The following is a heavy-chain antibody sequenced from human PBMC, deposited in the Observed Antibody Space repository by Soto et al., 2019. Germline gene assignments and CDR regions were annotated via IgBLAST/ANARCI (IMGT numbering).Heavy chain of an antibody. Sequence: QVQLQESGPGLVKPSQTLSLTCTVSGGSISSGDYYWSWIRQPPGKALEWIGYIYYSGSTYYNPSFQRRVTISVETSKIHCSLKLGSVTAADAAVYYCARVGSNIAVRPFDYWGQGALVTVSS. D-gene: IGHD6-6*01. J-gene: IGHJ4*02. CDR2: IYYSGST. CDR1: GGSISSGDYY. V-gene: IGHV4-30-4*01. CDR3: ARVGSNIAVRPFDY.